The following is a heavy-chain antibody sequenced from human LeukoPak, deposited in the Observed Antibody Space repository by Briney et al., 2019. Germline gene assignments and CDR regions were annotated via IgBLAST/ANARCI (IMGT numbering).Heavy chain of an antibody. V-gene: IGHV4-39*07. CDR1: GGSISSSSYY. J-gene: IGHJ5*02. CDR2: IYYSGST. CDR3: ACRLVNWFDP. Sequence: SETLSLTCTVSGGSISSSSYYWGWIRQPPGKGLEWIGSIYYSGSTYYNPSLKSRVTISVDTSKNQFSLKLSSVTAADTAVYYCACRLVNWFDPWGQGTLVTVSS. D-gene: IGHD3-9*01.